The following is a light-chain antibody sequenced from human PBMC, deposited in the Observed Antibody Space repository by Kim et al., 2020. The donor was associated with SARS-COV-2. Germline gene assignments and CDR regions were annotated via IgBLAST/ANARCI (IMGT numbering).Light chain of an antibody. CDR2: GAY. CDR1: QSVGTN. CDR3: QQYNNWPPWT. V-gene: IGKV3-15*01. Sequence: EIVMTQSPATLSVSPGERATLSCRASQSVGTNLAWYQQKRGQAPRLLIYGAYTRATGIPARFSGSGSGTEFTLTISSLESEDFAVYYCQQYNNWPPWTFGQGTKVDIK. J-gene: IGKJ1*01.